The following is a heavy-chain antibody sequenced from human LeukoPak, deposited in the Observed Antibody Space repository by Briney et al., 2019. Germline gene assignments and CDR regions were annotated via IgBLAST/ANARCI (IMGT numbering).Heavy chain of an antibody. CDR1: GFTFSSYG. D-gene: IGHD3-16*01. CDR3: ARDDALGDNALDI. V-gene: IGHV3-33*01. Sequence: GESLKISCAASGFTFSSYGMHWVRQAPGKGLEWVAVILNDGSQEKYADSVKGRFTISRDNSKNTLFLQMNSLRAEDTAVYYCARDDALGDNALDIWGQGTMVTVSS. J-gene: IGHJ3*02. CDR2: ILNDGSQE.